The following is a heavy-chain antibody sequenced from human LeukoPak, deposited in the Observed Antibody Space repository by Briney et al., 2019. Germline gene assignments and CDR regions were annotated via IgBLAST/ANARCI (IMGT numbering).Heavy chain of an antibody. V-gene: IGHV3-23*01. Sequence: PGGSLRLSCEASGFTFSSNAMSWVRQAPGKGLEWVSGIGSDVRTHYADSVKGRFTISRDNSKNTMYLQMNSLKTEDTAVYYCARMRGIDPGEVPYWGQGTLVTVST. J-gene: IGHJ4*02. CDR1: GFTFSSNA. D-gene: IGHD3-16*01. CDR3: ARMRGIDPGEVPY. CDR2: IGSDVRT.